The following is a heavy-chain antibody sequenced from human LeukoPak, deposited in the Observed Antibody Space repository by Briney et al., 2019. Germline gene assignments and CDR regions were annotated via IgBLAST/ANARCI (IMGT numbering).Heavy chain of an antibody. Sequence: ASVKVSCKVSGYTLTELSMHWVRQAPGKGLEWMGGFDPEDGETIYAQKFQGRVTMTEDTSTDTAYMELSSLRSEDTAVYYCATSISSIMITFGGVIVPNWFDPWGQGTPVTVSS. V-gene: IGHV1-24*01. CDR2: FDPEDGET. D-gene: IGHD3-16*02. CDR3: ATSISSIMITFGGVIVPNWFDP. CDR1: GYTLTELS. J-gene: IGHJ5*02.